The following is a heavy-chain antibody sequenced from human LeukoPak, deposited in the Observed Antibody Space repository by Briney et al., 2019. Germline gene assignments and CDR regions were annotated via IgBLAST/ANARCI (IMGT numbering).Heavy chain of an antibody. D-gene: IGHD1-20*01. J-gene: IGHJ4*02. Sequence: SETLSLTCVVSGGSISTNNWWSWVRQPPGKGLEWIAGIYRSGSTYYNPSLKSRVTMSVDTSKNQFSLKLKSVTAADTAVYYCGRINWIFDHWGQGTLVTVSS. V-gene: IGHV4-4*02. CDR3: GRINWIFDH. CDR1: GGSISTNNW. CDR2: IYRSGST.